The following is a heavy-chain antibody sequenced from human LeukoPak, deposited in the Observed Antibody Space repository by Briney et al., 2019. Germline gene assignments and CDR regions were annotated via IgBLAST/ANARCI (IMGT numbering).Heavy chain of an antibody. CDR1: GGTFSSYA. CDR2: ITPIFGTA. V-gene: IGHV1-69*13. J-gene: IGHJ4*02. CDR3: AIAGAAAGSDY. Sequence: ASVKVSCKASGGTFSSYAISWVRQAPGQGLEWMGRITPIFGTANYAQKFQGRVTITADESTSTAYMELSSLRSEDTAVYYCAIAGAAAGSDYWGQGTLVTVSS. D-gene: IGHD6-13*01.